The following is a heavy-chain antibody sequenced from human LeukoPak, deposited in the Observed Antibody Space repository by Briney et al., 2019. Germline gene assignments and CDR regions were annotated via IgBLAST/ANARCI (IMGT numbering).Heavy chain of an antibody. D-gene: IGHD3-3*01. CDR3: ATEDYDFWSGPLIFQH. CDR1: GGSISSYY. Sequence: MPSETLSLTCTVSGGSISSYYWSWIRQPAGKGLEWIGRIYTSGSTTYNPSLKSRVTMSVDTSKNQFSLKLSSVTAADTAVYYCATEDYDFWSGPLIFQHWGQGTLVTVSS. V-gene: IGHV4-4*07. J-gene: IGHJ1*01. CDR2: IYTSGST.